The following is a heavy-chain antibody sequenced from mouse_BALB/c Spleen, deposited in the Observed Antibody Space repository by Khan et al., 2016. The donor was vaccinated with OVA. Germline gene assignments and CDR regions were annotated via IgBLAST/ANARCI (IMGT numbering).Heavy chain of an antibody. CDR2: ISYSGNT. D-gene: IGHD1-1*01. CDR1: GDSITSGY. V-gene: IGHV3-8*02. Sequence: VQLKQSGPSLVKPSQTLSLTCSVTGDSITSGYWNWIRKFPGNKLEYMGYISYSGNTYYNPSLKSRISITRDTSKNQYYLQLNSVTTEDTATFYCACELRGFTYWGQGTLVTVSA. J-gene: IGHJ3*01. CDR3: ACELRGFTY.